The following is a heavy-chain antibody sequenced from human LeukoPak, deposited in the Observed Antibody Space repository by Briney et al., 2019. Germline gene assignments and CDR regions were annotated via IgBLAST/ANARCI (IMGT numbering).Heavy chain of an antibody. D-gene: IGHD6-13*01. J-gene: IGHJ3*01. CDR3: ARISSGNWYNERGAFDV. CDR1: GGSFSGYY. CDR2: INHSGST. V-gene: IGHV4-34*01. Sequence: SETLSLTCAVYGGSFSGYYWSWIRQPPGKGLEWIGEINHSGSTNYNPSLKSRVTIAVDTSKNQFSLKLSSVTAADTAVYYCARISSGNWYNERGAFDVWGQGTMVTVSS.